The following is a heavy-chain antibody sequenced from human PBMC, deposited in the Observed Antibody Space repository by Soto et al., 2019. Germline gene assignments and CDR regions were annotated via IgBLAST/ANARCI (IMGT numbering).Heavy chain of an antibody. CDR3: ARDLYYDGSGSTPDY. Sequence: QVQLVESGGGVVQPGRSLRLSCAASGFTFSSYAIHWVRQAPGKGLEWVAVISYDGLNTYYADSVKGRFTISRDNSKNTLYLQMSSLRAEDTAIYYCARDLYYDGSGSTPDYWGQGTLVTVSS. V-gene: IGHV3-30-3*01. CDR2: ISYDGLNT. D-gene: IGHD3-10*01. J-gene: IGHJ4*02. CDR1: GFTFSSYA.